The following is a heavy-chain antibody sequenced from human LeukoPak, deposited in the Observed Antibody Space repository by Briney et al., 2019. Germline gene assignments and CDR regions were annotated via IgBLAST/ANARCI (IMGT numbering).Heavy chain of an antibody. CDR2: IIPIFGTA. Sequence: SVKVSCKASGGTFSSYAISWVRQAPGQGLEWMGGIIPIFGTANYAQKFQGRVTITTDESTSTAYMELSSLRSEDTAAYYCARDRGVVVPAAIKDNWFDPWGQGTLVTVSS. D-gene: IGHD2-2*01. CDR3: ARDRGVVVPAAIKDNWFDP. J-gene: IGHJ5*02. CDR1: GGTFSSYA. V-gene: IGHV1-69*05.